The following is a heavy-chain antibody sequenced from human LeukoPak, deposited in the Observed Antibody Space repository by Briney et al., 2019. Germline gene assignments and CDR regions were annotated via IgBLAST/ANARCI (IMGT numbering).Heavy chain of an antibody. CDR1: GFSLNTGGVG. Sequence: SGPTLVKPTQTLTLTCTFSGFSLNTGGVGVGWLRQPPGKALEWLALIYWNDDKRYSPSQESRLTITKDTSKNQVVLTLTNMDPVDTATYYCAHTPNGYTYWGQGTLVTVSS. V-gene: IGHV2-5*01. CDR2: IYWNDDK. J-gene: IGHJ4*02. CDR3: AHTPNGYTY. D-gene: IGHD3-16*01.